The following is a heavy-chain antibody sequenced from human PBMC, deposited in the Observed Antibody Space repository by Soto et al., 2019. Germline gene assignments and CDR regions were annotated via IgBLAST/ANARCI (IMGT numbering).Heavy chain of an antibody. CDR3: SRGTYYPQSSGLHADY. CDR1: GFSFNDYA. Sequence: GGSLRLSCATSGFSFNDYAMYWVRQAPGQGLEWVAIISSDGHHQFYLDNLRGRFTVSRDNSKNTLYLQMNSLRPEDTAVYYCSRGTYYPQSSGLHADYWGLGTVVTVSS. V-gene: IGHV3-30*03. CDR2: ISSDGHHQ. J-gene: IGHJ4*02. D-gene: IGHD3-22*01.